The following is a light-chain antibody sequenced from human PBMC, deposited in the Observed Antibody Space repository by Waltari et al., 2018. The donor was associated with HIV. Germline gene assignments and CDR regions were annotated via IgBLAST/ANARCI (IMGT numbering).Light chain of an antibody. V-gene: IGLV2-23*02. CDR3: CSYAGSTNWV. CDR1: SRDVGPYNL. Sequence: QSALTQPASVSGSPGQSITIPCTGTSRDVGPYNLVSWYQQRPGKAPKLIISEVSQRPAGVSNHFSGSKSANTASLTISGLQAEDEADYYCCSYAGSTNWVFGGGTKLTVL. CDR2: EVS. J-gene: IGLJ3*02.